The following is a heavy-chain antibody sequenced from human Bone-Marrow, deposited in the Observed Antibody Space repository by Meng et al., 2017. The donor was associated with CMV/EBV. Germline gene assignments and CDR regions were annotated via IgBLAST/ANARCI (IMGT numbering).Heavy chain of an antibody. V-gene: IGHV3-21*01. CDR2: ISSSSSYI. Sequence: GGSLRLSCAASGFTFSSYSMNWVRQAPGKGLEWVSSISSSSSYIYYADSVKGRFTISRDNAKNSLYLQMNRLRAEDTAVYYCARVYYGSEYYFEYWGQGTLVTVSS. CDR1: GFTFSSYS. CDR3: ARVYYGSEYYFEY. J-gene: IGHJ4*02. D-gene: IGHD3-10*01.